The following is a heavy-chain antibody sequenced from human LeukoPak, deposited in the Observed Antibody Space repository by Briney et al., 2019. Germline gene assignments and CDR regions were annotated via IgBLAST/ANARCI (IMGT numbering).Heavy chain of an antibody. V-gene: IGHV4-30-4*01. CDR3: AREIVVVRGGYYYYYGMDV. J-gene: IGHJ6*02. D-gene: IGHD3-22*01. CDR1: GGSISSGDYY. Sequence: SQTLSLTCTVSGGSISSGDYYWSWIRRPPGKGLEWIGYIYYSGSTYYNPSLKSRVTISVDTSKNQFSLKLSSVTAADTAVYYCAREIVVVRGGYYYYYGMDVWGQGTTVTVSS. CDR2: IYYSGST.